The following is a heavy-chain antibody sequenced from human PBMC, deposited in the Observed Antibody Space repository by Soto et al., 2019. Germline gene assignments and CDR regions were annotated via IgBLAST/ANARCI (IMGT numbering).Heavy chain of an antibody. CDR1: GYTFTNYG. CDR2: IRVSNGNT. Sequence: ASVKVSCKASGYTFTNYGISWVRQAPGQGLEWMGWIRVSNGNTKYAQKFQDRVTMTTDTSTSTAYMELRSLRSDDTAVYYCAKVAVTWKDRIDDYFYGMDVWGQGTTVTVSS. V-gene: IGHV1-18*01. D-gene: IGHD1-1*01. J-gene: IGHJ6*02. CDR3: AKVAVTWKDRIDDYFYGMDV.